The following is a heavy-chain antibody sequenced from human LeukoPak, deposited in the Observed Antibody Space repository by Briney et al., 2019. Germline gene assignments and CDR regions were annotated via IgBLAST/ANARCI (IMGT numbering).Heavy chain of an antibody. V-gene: IGHV3-48*03. D-gene: IGHD6-19*01. J-gene: IGHJ4*02. CDR1: GFTFSSYE. CDR3: ARDVGTHYSSTY. CDR2: ISSSGSTI. Sequence: TGGYLRLSCAASGFTFSSYEMNWVRQAPGKGLEWVSYISSSGSTIYYADSVKGRFTISRDNAKNSLYLQMNSLRAEDTAVYYCARDVGTHYSSTYWGKGTLVAVSS.